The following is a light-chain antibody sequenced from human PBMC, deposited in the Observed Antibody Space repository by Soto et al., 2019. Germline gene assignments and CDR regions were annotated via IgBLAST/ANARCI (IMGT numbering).Light chain of an antibody. CDR3: QDYGTSLSIT. V-gene: IGKV3-20*01. J-gene: IGKJ5*01. CDR1: QGINNNF. CDR2: AAS. Sequence: EIVLTQSPGTLSLSPGERATLSCRASQGINNNFLAWYQQKPGQAPRLLIYAASIRATGISDRFSGSGSGTDFTLTISRLEPEDFAVYYCQDYGTSLSITFGQGTRLEIK.